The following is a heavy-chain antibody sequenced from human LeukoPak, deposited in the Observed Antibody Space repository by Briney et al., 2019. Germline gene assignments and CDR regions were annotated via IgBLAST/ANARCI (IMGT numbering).Heavy chain of an antibody. CDR3: ARGGHDPGIPFDI. J-gene: IGHJ3*02. Sequence: GRSRRLAWAPDGFTFSSYAMSWVSQADGKGLEWVSSMTGSGGSTYYADTVKGRFTISRDNSKKTVYLQMNSLRVDDTAVYYCARGGHDPGIPFDIWGQGTMVTVSS. D-gene: IGHD1-1*01. CDR1: GFTFSSYA. CDR2: MTGSGGST. V-gene: IGHV3-23*01.